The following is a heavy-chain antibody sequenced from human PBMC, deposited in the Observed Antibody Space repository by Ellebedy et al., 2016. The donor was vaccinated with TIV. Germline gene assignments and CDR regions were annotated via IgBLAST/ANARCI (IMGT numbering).Heavy chain of an antibody. CDR3: ARSFSDFTAYNDRVLGPFDY. Sequence: MPSETLSLTCAVSGGSITNYYWSWIRQPPGKGLEWIGVIYYSGSTTYNPSLTDRVTFSVDMSRNQFSLRLSSVTAADTAVYYCARSFSDFTAYNDRVLGPFDYWGQGTRVSVSS. V-gene: IGHV4-59*01. CDR1: GGSITNYY. D-gene: IGHD3/OR15-3a*01. J-gene: IGHJ4*02. CDR2: IYYSGST.